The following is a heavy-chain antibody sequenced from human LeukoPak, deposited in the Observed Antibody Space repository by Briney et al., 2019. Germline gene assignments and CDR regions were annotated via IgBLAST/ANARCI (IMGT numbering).Heavy chain of an antibody. CDR1: GGSISSYY. CDR2: IYYSGST. J-gene: IGHJ1*01. V-gene: IGHV4-59*12. Sequence: SGTLSLTCTVSGGSISSYYWSWIRQPPGKGLEWIGYIYYSGSTNYNPSLKSRVTISVDTSKNQFSLKLSSVTAADTAVYYCARTITRGIKFFQHWGQGTLVTVSS. CDR3: ARTITRGIKFFQH. D-gene: IGHD3-3*01.